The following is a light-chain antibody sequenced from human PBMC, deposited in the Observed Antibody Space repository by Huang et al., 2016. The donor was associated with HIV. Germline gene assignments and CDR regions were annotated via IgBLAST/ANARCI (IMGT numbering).Light chain of an antibody. CDR2: WAS. V-gene: IGKV4-1*01. CDR3: QQYFDVPWT. J-gene: IGKJ1*01. Sequence: IVMTQSPDSLAVSLGETATINCKSSQSLLFRSNNKNYLAWYQQKPGQPPTLRMSWASTRGSGVPSRFRGGGSGTDFTLTISSLQAEDVAVYFCQQYFDVPWTFGRGTKVEIK. CDR1: QSLLFRSNNKNY.